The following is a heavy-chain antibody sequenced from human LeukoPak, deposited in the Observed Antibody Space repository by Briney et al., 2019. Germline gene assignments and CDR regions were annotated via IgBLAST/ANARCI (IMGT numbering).Heavy chain of an antibody. V-gene: IGHV5-51*01. CDR2: IYPGDSDT. D-gene: IGHD2-2*01. CDR1: GYSFTSYG. J-gene: IGHJ3*02. CDR3: ARHVHGYCSSTSCHTSGAFDI. Sequence: GESLKISCKGSGYSFTSYGIGWVRQMPGKGLEWMGIIYPGDSDTRYSPSFQGQVTISADKSISTAYLQWSSLKASDTAMYYCARHVHGYCSSTSCHTSGAFDIWGQGTMVTVSS.